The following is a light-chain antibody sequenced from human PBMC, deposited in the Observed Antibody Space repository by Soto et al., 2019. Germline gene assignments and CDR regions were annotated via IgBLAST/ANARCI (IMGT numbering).Light chain of an antibody. CDR2: GAS. Sequence: EIVMTQSPATLSLSPGERATLSCRASQTVSSNLAWYQQKPGQAPRLLIHGASTRATGGPARFSGSGSGTEFTRTISSLQSEDFAVYYCQQYHNWPPQYTFGQGTKLQIK. CDR3: QQYHNWPPQYT. V-gene: IGKV3-15*01. CDR1: QTVSSN. J-gene: IGKJ2*01.